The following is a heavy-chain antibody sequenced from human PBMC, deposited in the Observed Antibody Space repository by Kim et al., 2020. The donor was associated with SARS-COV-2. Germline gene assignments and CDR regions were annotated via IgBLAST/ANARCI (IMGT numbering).Heavy chain of an antibody. Sequence: GGSLRLSCAASGFTFSNAWMSWVRQAPGKGLEWVGRIKSKTDGGTTDYAAPVKGRFTISRDDSKNTLYLQMNSLTTEDTAVYYCTTSSYGSGSYYKVGFDCWGQGTLVTVSS. CDR1: GFTFSNAW. CDR2: IKSKTDGGTT. J-gene: IGHJ4*02. CDR3: TTSSYGSGSYYKVGFDC. D-gene: IGHD3-10*01. V-gene: IGHV3-15*01.